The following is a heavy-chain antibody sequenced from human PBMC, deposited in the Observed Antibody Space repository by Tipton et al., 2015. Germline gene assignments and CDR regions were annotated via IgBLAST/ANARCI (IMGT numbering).Heavy chain of an antibody. J-gene: IGHJ4*02. V-gene: IGHV4-38-2*01. D-gene: IGHD3-9*01. CDR2: ISHSGNT. CDR3: ACQDYDSLTRDYQTVDY. CDR1: GFTFDDYA. Sequence: LRLSCVASGFTFDDYAMHWVRQAPGKGLEWIGSISHSGNTYYNPSLKSRVTMSRDTSKNQFSLKLTSVTAADTAVYYCACQDYDSLTRDYQTVDYWGQGTLVTVSS.